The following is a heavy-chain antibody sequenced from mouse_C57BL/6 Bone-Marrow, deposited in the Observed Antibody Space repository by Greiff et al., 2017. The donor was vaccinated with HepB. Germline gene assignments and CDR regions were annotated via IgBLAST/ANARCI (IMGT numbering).Heavy chain of an antibody. V-gene: IGHV1-64*01. CDR1: GYTFTSYW. D-gene: IGHD1-1*01. CDR3: ARGPFHYYGSGGFAY. J-gene: IGHJ3*01. CDR2: IHPNSGST. Sequence: QFQLQQPGAELVKPGASVKLSCKASGYTFTSYWMHWVKQRPGQGLEWIGMIHPNSGSTNYNEKFKSKATLTVDKSSSTAYMQLSSLTSEDSAVYYCARGPFHYYGSGGFAYWGQGTLVTVSA.